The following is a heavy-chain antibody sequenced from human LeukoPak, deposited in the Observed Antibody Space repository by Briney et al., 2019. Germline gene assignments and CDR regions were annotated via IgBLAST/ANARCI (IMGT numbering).Heavy chain of an antibody. CDR3: ARGLYGDPGVDV. Sequence: SETLSLTCTVSGGSISSYYWSWIRQPPGKGLEWIGYIYYSGSTNYNPSLKSRVTISVDTSKNQFSLKLSSVTAEDTAVYYCARGLYGDPGVDVWGKGTTVTVSS. V-gene: IGHV4-59*01. CDR1: GGSISSYY. J-gene: IGHJ6*04. CDR2: IYYSGST. D-gene: IGHD4-17*01.